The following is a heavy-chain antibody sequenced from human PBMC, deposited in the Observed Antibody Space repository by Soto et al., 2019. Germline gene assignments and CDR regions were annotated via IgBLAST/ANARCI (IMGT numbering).Heavy chain of an antibody. CDR2: IYYSGNT. CDR3: ARIPVDTSVIYWFDP. Sequence: SETLSLTCTVSGDSVTSGNYYWSWIRQPPGKGLEWIGYIYYSGNTNYSPSLKSRVTMSLDRSNNQFSLNLSSVTAADTAVYYCARIPVDTSVIYWFDPWGQGVLVTVSS. J-gene: IGHJ5*01. D-gene: IGHD5-18*01. V-gene: IGHV4-61*01. CDR1: GDSVTSGNYY.